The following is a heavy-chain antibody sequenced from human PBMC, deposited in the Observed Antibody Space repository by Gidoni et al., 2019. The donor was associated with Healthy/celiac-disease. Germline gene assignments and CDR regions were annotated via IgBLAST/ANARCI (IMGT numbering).Heavy chain of an antibody. CDR2: IYYSGST. V-gene: IGHV4-39*01. CDR1: GGSISSSSYY. J-gene: IGHJ5*02. CDR3: ARRGQQLVRWFDP. D-gene: IGHD6-13*01. Sequence: QLQLPESGPGLVKPSETLSLTCTVSGGSISSSSYYWGWIRQPPGKGLEWIGSIYYSGSTYYNPSLKSRVTISVDTSKNQFSLKLSSVTAADTAVYYCARRGQQLVRWFDPWGQGTLVTVSS.